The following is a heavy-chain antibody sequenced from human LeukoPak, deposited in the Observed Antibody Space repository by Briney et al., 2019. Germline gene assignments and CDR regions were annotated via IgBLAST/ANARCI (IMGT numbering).Heavy chain of an antibody. CDR2: ISGSGGST. Sequence: GGTLRLSCAASGFTFSSYGMSWVRQAPGKGLEWVSAISGSGGSTYYADSVKGRFTISRDNSKNTLYLQMNSLRAEDTAVYYCAKQYSSGWYLFDYWGQGTLVTVSS. J-gene: IGHJ4*02. CDR3: AKQYSSGWYLFDY. V-gene: IGHV3-23*01. CDR1: GFTFSSYG. D-gene: IGHD6-19*01.